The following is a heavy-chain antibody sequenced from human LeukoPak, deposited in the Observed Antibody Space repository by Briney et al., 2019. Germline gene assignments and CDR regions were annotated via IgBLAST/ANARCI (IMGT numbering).Heavy chain of an antibody. CDR3: AKVKSITMIVVVPVYFDY. V-gene: IGHV3-23*01. D-gene: IGHD3-22*01. J-gene: IGHJ4*02. Sequence: GGTLRLSCAASGFTFSSYAMSRVRQAQGKGLEWVSAISGSGGSTYYADPVKGRFTISRDNSKNTLYLQMNSLRAEDTAVYYCAKVKSITMIVVVPVYFDYWGQGTLVTVSS. CDR2: ISGSGGST. CDR1: GFTFSSYA.